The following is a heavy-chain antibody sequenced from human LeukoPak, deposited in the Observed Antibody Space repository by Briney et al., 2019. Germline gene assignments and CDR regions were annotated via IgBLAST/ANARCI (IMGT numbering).Heavy chain of an antibody. V-gene: IGHV4-59*01. CDR3: ARGTWIQLWNT. CDR2: IHYSGST. J-gene: IGHJ4*02. D-gene: IGHD5-18*01. CDR1: GASISSYY. Sequence: SETLSLTCTVSGASISSYYWSWIRQPPGKGLEWIGYIHYSGSTEYNPSLKSRVTISVDTSKNQFSLKLSSVTAADTAVYYCARGTWIQLWNTWGQGTLVTVSS.